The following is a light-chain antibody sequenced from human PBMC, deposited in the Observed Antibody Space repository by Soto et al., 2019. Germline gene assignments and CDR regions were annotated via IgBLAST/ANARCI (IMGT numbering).Light chain of an antibody. J-gene: IGKJ5*01. CDR2: KVS. CDR1: QSLLYSNGNIY. CDR3: MQGTHWPIT. Sequence: DVVMTQSPLSLPVTLGQAASISCRSSQSLLYSNGNIYLSWFHQRPGRSPRRLIYKVSNRDSGVPARFSGSGSGTDFALKISRVEAEDVGVYYCMQGTHWPITFGQGTRLEIK. V-gene: IGKV2-30*01.